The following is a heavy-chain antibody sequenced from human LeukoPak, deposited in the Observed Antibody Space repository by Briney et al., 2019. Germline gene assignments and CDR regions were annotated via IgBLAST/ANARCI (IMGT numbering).Heavy chain of an antibody. D-gene: IGHD6-13*01. Sequence: SETLSLTCAVYGGSFSGYYWSWIRQPPGKGLEWIGEINHSGSTNYNPSLKSRVTISVDTSKNQFSLKLSSVTAADTAVYYCARGGRGRGMAAAGRGTLDYWGQGILVTVSS. CDR1: GGSFSGYY. CDR2: INHSGST. V-gene: IGHV4-34*01. CDR3: ARGGRGRGMAAAGRGTLDY. J-gene: IGHJ4*02.